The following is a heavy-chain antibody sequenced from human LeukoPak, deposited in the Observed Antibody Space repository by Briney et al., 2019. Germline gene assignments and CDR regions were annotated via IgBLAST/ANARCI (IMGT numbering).Heavy chain of an antibody. CDR1: GFTFSSYA. J-gene: IGHJ4*02. V-gene: IGHV3-23*01. CDR3: ATDGSGSYYKY. D-gene: IGHD3-10*01. CDR2: VSGSGDTT. Sequence: GGSLRLSCAASGFTFSSYAMSWVRQAPGEGLEWVSAVSGSGDTTYYADSVKGRFTISRDNSKNTLYLQMNSLRAEHTAVYYYATDGSGSYYKYWGQGTLVTVSS.